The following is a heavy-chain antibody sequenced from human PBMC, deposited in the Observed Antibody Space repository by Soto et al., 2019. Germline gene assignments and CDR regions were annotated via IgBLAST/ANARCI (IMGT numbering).Heavy chain of an antibody. J-gene: IGHJ4*02. D-gene: IGHD3-10*01. CDR1: GFTFSSYA. CDR2: ITGGGST. CDR3: AKDQRVRGVTSFDY. Sequence: EVQLLESGVGLVQPGGSLRLSCAASGFTFSSYAMSWVRQAPGTGLEWVSSITGGGSTYYADSVKGRFTISRDNSKNTLSLQMNSLRAEDTAVYSCAKDQRVRGVTSFDYWGQGTLVTVSS. V-gene: IGHV3-23*01.